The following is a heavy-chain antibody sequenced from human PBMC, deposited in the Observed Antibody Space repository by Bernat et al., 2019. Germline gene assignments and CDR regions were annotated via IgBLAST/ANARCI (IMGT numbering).Heavy chain of an antibody. J-gene: IGHJ4*02. Sequence: QVQLVQSGTEVKKPGASVRVSCKTSGYTFTHHGIGWVRQAPGQGLEWLGWISGYNGDTIYAQRPQGRVTMTTYTPTNTAYMELTSLRPDDTAVYYCARDPSNTSGWYAYFDSWGQGTLVTVSS. D-gene: IGHD6-19*01. CDR1: GYTFTHHG. CDR3: ARDPSNTSGWYAYFDS. CDR2: ISGYNGDT. V-gene: IGHV1-18*01.